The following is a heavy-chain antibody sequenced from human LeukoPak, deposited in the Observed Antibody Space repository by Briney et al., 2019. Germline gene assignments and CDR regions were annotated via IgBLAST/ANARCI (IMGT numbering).Heavy chain of an antibody. CDR1: GDSVSSNSAT. Sequence: SQTLSLTCAISGDSVSSNSATWTWIRQSPSRGLEWLGRTYYRSKWYNDYAVSVKSRITINPDTSKNQFSLQLNSVTPEDTAVYYCTREGCPGGACSSHFQHWGQGTLVTVSS. CDR2: TYYRSKWYN. V-gene: IGHV6-1*01. CDR3: TREGCPGGACSSHFQH. D-gene: IGHD2-21*02. J-gene: IGHJ1*01.